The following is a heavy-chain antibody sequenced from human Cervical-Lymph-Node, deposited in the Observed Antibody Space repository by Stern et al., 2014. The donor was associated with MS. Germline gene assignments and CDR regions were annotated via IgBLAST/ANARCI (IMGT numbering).Heavy chain of an antibody. CDR1: GDSLSSSTFY. J-gene: IGHJ4*02. CDR2: VYYSGNP. Sequence: VQLVESGPGLVKPSDTLSLTCSVSGDSLSSSTFYWGWIRQPPGKGPEWIGSVYYSGNPYYHPSLKSRVTISVDKSTNPFHLSLTVMSAADTAVYYCARHQLGYGYAYLRYWGQGTLVTVSS. CDR3: ARHQLGYGYAYLRY. D-gene: IGHD5-18*01. V-gene: IGHV4-39*01.